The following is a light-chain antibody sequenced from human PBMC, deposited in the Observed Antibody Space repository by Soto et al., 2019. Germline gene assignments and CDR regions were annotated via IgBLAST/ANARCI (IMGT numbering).Light chain of an antibody. J-gene: IGLJ2*01. CDR1: SNDIVGYNY. V-gene: IGLV2-8*01. CDR2: EVS. Sequence: QSALTQPPSASGSPGQSVTISCTGTSNDIVGYNYVSWYQQHPGKAPKLMIFEVSKRPSGVPDRFSGSKSGNTASLTVSGLRAEDEADYYCSSYAGSNNVIFGGGTKVTVL. CDR3: SSYAGSNNVI.